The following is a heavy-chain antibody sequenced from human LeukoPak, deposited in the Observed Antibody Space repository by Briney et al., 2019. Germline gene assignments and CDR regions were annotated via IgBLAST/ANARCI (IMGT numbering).Heavy chain of an antibody. CDR1: GFTFRSYW. CDR3: AREHPYYYDSSGTALMAEIKYYFDY. CDR2: IKQDGSEK. V-gene: IGHV3-7*01. D-gene: IGHD3-22*01. J-gene: IGHJ4*02. Sequence: GGSLRLSCAASGFTFRSYWMSWVRQAPGKGLEWVANIKQDGSEKYYVDSVKGRFTISRDNAKNSLYLQMNSLRAEDTGVYHCAREHPYYYDSSGTALMAEIKYYFDYWGQGTLVTVSS.